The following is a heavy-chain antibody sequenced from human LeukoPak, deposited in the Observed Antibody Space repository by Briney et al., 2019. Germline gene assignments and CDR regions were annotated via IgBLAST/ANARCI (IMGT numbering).Heavy chain of an antibody. D-gene: IGHD2-8*02. CDR3: ALLLLGNPPMDV. V-gene: IGHV3-30*04. CDR1: GFTFSSYA. CDR2: ISYDGSNK. Sequence: PGGSLRLSCATSGFTFSSYAMHWVRQAPGKGLEWVAVISYDGSNKYYADSVKGRFTISRDNSKNTLYLQMNSLRAEDTAVYYCALLLLGNPPMDVWGQGTTVTVSS. J-gene: IGHJ6*02.